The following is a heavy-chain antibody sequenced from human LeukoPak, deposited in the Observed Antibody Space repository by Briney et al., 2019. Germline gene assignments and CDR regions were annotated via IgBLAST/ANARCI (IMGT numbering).Heavy chain of an antibody. V-gene: IGHV3-23*01. CDR1: GFTFASHA. CDR3: AKSEGSSSARRFDY. J-gene: IGHJ4*02. CDR2: ISAGGENT. Sequence: GASLRLSCAASGFTFASHAMSWVRQAPGRGLEWVSAISAGGENTDYADSVKGRFTISRDNSKNTLYLQVNSLRAEVTAAYYCAKSEGSSSARRFDYWGQGTLVTVSS. D-gene: IGHD6-19*01.